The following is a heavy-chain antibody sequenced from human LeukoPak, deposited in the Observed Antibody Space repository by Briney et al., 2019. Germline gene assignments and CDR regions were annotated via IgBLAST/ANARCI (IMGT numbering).Heavy chain of an antibody. Sequence: GGSLRLSCAASGFTFSSYAMHWVRQAPGKGLEWVAVISYDGSNKYYSDSVKGRFTISRDNAKNSLYLQMNSLRAEDTAVYYCAELGITMIGGVWGKGTTVTISS. CDR2: ISYDGSNK. V-gene: IGHV3-30*04. D-gene: IGHD3-10*02. J-gene: IGHJ6*04. CDR1: GFTFSSYA. CDR3: AELGITMIGGV.